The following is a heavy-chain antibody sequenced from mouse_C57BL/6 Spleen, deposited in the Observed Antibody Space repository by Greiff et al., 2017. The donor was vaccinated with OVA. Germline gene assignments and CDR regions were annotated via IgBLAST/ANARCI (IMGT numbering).Heavy chain of an antibody. Sequence: QVQLQQSGAELVKPGASVKMSCKASGYTFTSYWITWVKQRPGQGLEWIGDIYPGSGSTNYNEKFKSKATLTVDTSSSTAYMQLSSLTSEDSAVYYCARNHYDYDGAMDYWGQGTSVTVSS. D-gene: IGHD2-4*01. J-gene: IGHJ4*01. CDR3: ARNHYDYDGAMDY. CDR2: IYPGSGST. CDR1: GYTFTSYW. V-gene: IGHV1-55*01.